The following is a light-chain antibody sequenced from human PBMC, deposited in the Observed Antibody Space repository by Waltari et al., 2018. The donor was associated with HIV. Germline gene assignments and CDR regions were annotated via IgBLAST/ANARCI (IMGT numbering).Light chain of an antibody. CDR2: RNT. J-gene: IGLJ1*01. Sequence: SYELTQPLSVSVALGQTARITCGGDNIGSINVHWYQQKPGQAPVLVIYRNTNRPSGIPERFSGSNSGNTATLTITRAQVGDEADYYCHVWDRATGVFGTGTTVTVL. V-gene: IGLV3-9*01. CDR1: NIGSIN. CDR3: HVWDRATGV.